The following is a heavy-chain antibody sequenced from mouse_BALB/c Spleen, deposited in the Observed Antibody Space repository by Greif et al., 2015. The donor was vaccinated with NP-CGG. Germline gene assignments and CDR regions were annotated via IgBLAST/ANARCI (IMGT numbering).Heavy chain of an antibody. D-gene: IGHD2-14*01. J-gene: IGHJ3*01. V-gene: IGHV3-6*02. CDR3: ARDEGYYRYDSAWFAY. CDR2: ISYDGSN. Sequence: ESGPGLVKPSQSLSLTCSVTGYSITSGYYWNWIRQFPGNKLEWMGYISYDGSNNYNPSLKNRISITRDTSKNQFFLKLNSVTTEDTATYYCARDEGYYRYDSAWFAYWGQGTLVTVSA. CDR1: GYSITSGYY.